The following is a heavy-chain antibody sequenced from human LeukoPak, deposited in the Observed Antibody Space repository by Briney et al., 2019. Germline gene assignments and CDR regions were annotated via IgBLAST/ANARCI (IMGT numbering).Heavy chain of an antibody. D-gene: IGHD6-6*01. Sequence: GGSLRLSCAASGFTFSSYGMHWVRQAPGKGLEWVAVISYDGSNKYYADSVKGRFTISRDNSKNTLYLQMNSLRAEDTAVYYCAKDNAHYSSSYYFDYWGQGTLVTVSS. CDR2: ISYDGSNK. CDR3: AKDNAHYSSSYYFDY. CDR1: GFTFSSYG. V-gene: IGHV3-30*18. J-gene: IGHJ4*02.